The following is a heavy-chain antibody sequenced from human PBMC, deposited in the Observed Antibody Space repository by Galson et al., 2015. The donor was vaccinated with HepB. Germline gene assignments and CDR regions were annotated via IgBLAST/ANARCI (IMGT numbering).Heavy chain of an antibody. Sequence: SVKVSCKASGGTFSSYAISWVRQAPGQGLEWMGRIIPILGIANYAQKFQGRVTITADKSTSTAYMELSSLRSEDTAVYYCARYYGSGSYYNLAFDYWGQGTLVTVSS. CDR1: GGTFSSYA. J-gene: IGHJ4*02. CDR2: IIPILGIA. D-gene: IGHD3-10*01. CDR3: ARYYGSGSYYNLAFDY. V-gene: IGHV1-69*04.